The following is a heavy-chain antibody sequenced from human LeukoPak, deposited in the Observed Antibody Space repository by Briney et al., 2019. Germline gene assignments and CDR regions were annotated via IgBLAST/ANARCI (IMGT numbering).Heavy chain of an antibody. D-gene: IGHD2-2*01. V-gene: IGHV1-24*01. CDR3: ATARIVVVPAAPIPFDY. J-gene: IGHJ4*02. CDR1: GYTLTELS. Sequence: ASVKVSCKVSGYTLTELSMHWVRQAPGKGLEWMGGFDPEDGETIYAQKFQGRVTVTEDTSTDTAYMELSSLRSEDTAVYYCATARIVVVPAAPIPFDYWGQGTLVTVSS. CDR2: FDPEDGET.